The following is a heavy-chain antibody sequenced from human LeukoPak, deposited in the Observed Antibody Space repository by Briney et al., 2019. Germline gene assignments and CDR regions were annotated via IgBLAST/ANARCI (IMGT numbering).Heavy chain of an antibody. Sequence: SETLSLTCTVSGGSISSGGYYWSWIRQPPGKGLEWIGYIYYSGSTNYNPSLKSRVTISVDTSKNQFSLKLSSVTAADTAVYYCARGLYDSSGYYPWYFDYWGQGTLVTVSS. V-gene: IGHV4-61*08. J-gene: IGHJ4*02. CDR3: ARGLYDSSGYYPWYFDY. CDR2: IYYSGST. D-gene: IGHD3-22*01. CDR1: GGSISSGGYY.